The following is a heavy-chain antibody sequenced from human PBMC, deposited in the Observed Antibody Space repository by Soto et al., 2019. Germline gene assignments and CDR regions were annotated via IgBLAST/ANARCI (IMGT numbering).Heavy chain of an antibody. Sequence: QVQLVQSGTEVKKPGASVKVSCKASGYTFSNFGLSWVRQAPGQVLEWMGWISPSNGQTIYAQNFHGRVTMTTDTSTATAHMELRSLISDDTAVYYCARVIMIFGVANLGSYFDYWGQGTRVTVSA. J-gene: IGHJ4*02. V-gene: IGHV1-18*01. D-gene: IGHD3-3*01. CDR1: GYTFSNFG. CDR2: ISPSNGQT. CDR3: ARVIMIFGVANLGSYFDY.